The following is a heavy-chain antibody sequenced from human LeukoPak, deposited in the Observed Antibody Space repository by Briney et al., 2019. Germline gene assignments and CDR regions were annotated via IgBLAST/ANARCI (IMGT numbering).Heavy chain of an antibody. J-gene: IGHJ4*02. CDR3: AKTSDYYFSLDN. D-gene: IGHD3-22*01. Sequence: GGSLRLSCAASGFTVRSNYITWVRQAPGGGLEWVSTLSRGGSTYYADSVEGRFTISRDSSKNTLYLQMNGLRAEDTAVYYCAKTSDYYFSLDNWGQGTLVTVSS. CDR2: LSRGGST. CDR1: GFTVRSNY. V-gene: IGHV3-53*01.